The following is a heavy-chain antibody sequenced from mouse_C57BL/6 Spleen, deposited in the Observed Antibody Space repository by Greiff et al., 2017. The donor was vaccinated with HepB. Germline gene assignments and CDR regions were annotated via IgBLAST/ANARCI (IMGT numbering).Heavy chain of an antibody. V-gene: IGHV1-4*01. CDR3: ARSYGSSDVGYFDV. Sequence: VQLQQSGAELARPGASVKMSCKASGYTFTSYTMHWVKQRPGQGLEWIGYINPSSGYTKYNQKFKDKATLTADKSSSTAYMQLSSRTSDDSAVYYCARSYGSSDVGYFDVWGTGTTVTVSS. D-gene: IGHD1-1*01. J-gene: IGHJ1*03. CDR1: GYTFTSYT. CDR2: INPSSGYT.